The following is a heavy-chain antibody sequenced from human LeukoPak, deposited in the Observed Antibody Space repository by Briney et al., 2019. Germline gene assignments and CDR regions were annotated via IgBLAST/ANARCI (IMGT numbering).Heavy chain of an antibody. D-gene: IGHD3-22*01. CDR1: GGSFSGTT. CDR3: ARGRGGYYYPYYFDY. Sequence: SETLSLTCAAYGGSFSGTTWGGFGHPPGRGWSGLGEINHSGSTNYNPSLKSRVTISVDTSKNQFSLKLSSVTAADTAVYYCARGRGGYYYPYYFDYWGQGTLVTVSS. CDR2: INHSGST. V-gene: IGHV4-34*01. J-gene: IGHJ4*02.